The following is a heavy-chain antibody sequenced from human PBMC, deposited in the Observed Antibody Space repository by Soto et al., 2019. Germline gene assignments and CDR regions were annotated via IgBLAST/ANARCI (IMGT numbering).Heavy chain of an antibody. CDR3: ARVPYDTTAYYAF. CDR1: GYTFTTYY. Sequence: QVQLVQSRAEVKRPGASVRISCKASGYTFTTYYIHWVRQAPGQGLEWMGIIDPRGGAPTYAQNFQGRITMARDTSANLLYLTLSSLSSDDTAVYDCARVPYDTTAYYAFWGEGTLVTVSS. CDR2: IDPRGGAP. J-gene: IGHJ4*02. D-gene: IGHD3-22*01. V-gene: IGHV1-46*01.